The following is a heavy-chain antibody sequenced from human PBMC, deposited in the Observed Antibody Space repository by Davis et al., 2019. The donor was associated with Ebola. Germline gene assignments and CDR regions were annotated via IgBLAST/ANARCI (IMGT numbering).Heavy chain of an antibody. D-gene: IGHD4-17*01. CDR1: GHTFSDFF. Sequence: AASVKVSCKASGHTFSDFFMHWIRQAPGQGLEWMGLVNPGGGTTTSAQKFRGRLTMTSDTSTNTVYMELTSLASEDTAVYYCARDQGEYGDYTGGMDVWGQGTTVTVSS. J-gene: IGHJ6*02. CDR3: ARDQGEYGDYTGGMDV. CDR2: VNPGGGTT. V-gene: IGHV1-46*01.